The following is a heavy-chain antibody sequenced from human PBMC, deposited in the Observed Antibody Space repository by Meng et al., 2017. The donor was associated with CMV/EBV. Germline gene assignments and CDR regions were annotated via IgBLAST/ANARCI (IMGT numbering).Heavy chain of an antibody. D-gene: IGHD6-19*01. CDR1: GGSISSSSYY. J-gene: IGHJ4*02. CDR2: IYYSGST. Sequence: RQTADAGPGLVKPSGTLSLTCTVSGGSISSSSYYWGWIRQPPGKGLEWIGSIYYSGSTYYNPSLKSRVTISVDTSKNQFSLKLSSVTAADTAVYYCARDSAVAGVVDYWGQGTLVTVSS. V-gene: IGHV4-39*07. CDR3: ARDSAVAGVVDY.